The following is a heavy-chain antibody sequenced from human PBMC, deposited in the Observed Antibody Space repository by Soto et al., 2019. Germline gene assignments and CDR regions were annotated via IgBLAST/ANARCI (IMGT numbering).Heavy chain of an antibody. J-gene: IGHJ6*03. CDR2: IRSKAYGGTT. V-gene: IGHV3-49*03. CDR3: TRGEESYDILTGYFRPVGYYYYMDV. Sequence: GGSLRRSCTASGFTFGDYAMSWFRQAPGKGLEWVGFIRSKAYGGTTEYAASVKGRFTISRDDSKSIAYLQMNSLKTEDTAVYYCTRGEESYDILTGYFRPVGYYYYMDVWGKGTTVTVSS. CDR1: GFTFGDYA. D-gene: IGHD3-9*01.